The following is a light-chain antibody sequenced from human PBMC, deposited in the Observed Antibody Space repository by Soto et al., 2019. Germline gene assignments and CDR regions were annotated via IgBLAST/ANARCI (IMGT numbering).Light chain of an antibody. CDR3: QSHVSSRSVWV. CDR1: SSNIGAGFD. CDR2: ANS. Sequence: QSVLTRPPSVSGAPGQRVTISCTGSSSNIGAGFDVSWYKQLPGTAPQLLIYANSNRPSGVPDRFSGSKSGTSASLAITGLQPEDEADYYCQSHVSSRSVWVFGTGTKVTVL. J-gene: IGLJ1*01. V-gene: IGLV1-40*01.